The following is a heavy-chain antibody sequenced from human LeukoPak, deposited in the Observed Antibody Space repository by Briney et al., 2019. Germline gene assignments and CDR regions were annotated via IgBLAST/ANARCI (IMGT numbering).Heavy chain of an antibody. CDR1: GGSISSYY. D-gene: IGHD3-9*01. Sequence: SETLSLTCTVSGGSISSYYWSWIRQPPGKGLEWIGYIYYSGSTNYNPSLKSRVTISVDTSKNQFSLKLGSVTAADTAVYYCARGLYYDILTGYYNNLFDYWGQGTLVTVSS. CDR2: IYYSGST. J-gene: IGHJ4*02. CDR3: ARGLYYDILTGYYNNLFDY. V-gene: IGHV4-59*01.